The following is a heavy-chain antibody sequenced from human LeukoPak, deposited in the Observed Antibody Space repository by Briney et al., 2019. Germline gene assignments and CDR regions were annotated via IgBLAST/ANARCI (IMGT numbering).Heavy chain of an antibody. J-gene: IGHJ4*02. CDR2: INPSGGST. CDR3: ARVRGSQPDY. Sequence: GASVKVSCKASGYTFTSYDINWVRQATGQGLEWMGIINPSGGSTSYAQKFQGRVTMTRDMSTSTVYMELSSLRSEDTAVYYCARVRGSQPDYWGQGTLVTVSS. D-gene: IGHD2-15*01. CDR1: GYTFTSYD. V-gene: IGHV1-46*01.